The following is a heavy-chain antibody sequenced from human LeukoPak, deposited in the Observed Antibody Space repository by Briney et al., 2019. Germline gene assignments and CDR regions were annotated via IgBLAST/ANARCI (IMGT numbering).Heavy chain of an antibody. D-gene: IGHD3-10*01. CDR1: GFTFSSYE. CDR2: LYSSGTT. J-gene: IGHJ3*02. CDR3: ARGGFGPSDALDI. V-gene: IGHV3-53*01. Sequence: GGSLRLSCAASGFTFSSYEMNWVRQAPGKGLEWVSILYSSGTTYYATSVKGRFTISRDNSENKLYLQMNSLSAEDTAVYYCARGGFGPSDALDIWGQGTMVTVSS.